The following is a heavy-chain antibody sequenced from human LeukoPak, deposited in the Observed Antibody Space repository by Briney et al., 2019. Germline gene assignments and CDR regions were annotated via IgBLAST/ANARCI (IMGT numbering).Heavy chain of an antibody. V-gene: IGHV3-21*01. Sequence: GGSLRLSCAASGFTFSSYSMNWVRQAPGKGLEWVSSISSSSSYIYYADSVKGRFTISRDNAKNSLYLQMNSLRAEDTAVYYCARASYGDYSYFDHWGQGTLVTVSS. J-gene: IGHJ4*02. CDR2: ISSSSSYI. D-gene: IGHD4-17*01. CDR1: GFTFSSYS. CDR3: ARASYGDYSYFDH.